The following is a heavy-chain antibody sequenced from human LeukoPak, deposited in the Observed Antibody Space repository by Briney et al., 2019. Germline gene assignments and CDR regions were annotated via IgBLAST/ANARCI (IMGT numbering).Heavy chain of an antibody. V-gene: IGHV4-38-2*02. CDR1: GYSISSGFY. Sequence: SETLSLTCTVSGYSISSGFYWGWIRQPPGKGLEWIGSIYHSGNTYYNPSLKSRVTISADTSKNQFSLRLSSVTAADTAVYYCARDSRSQVAGTYAFDIWGQGTMVTVSS. CDR3: ARDSRSQVAGTYAFDI. J-gene: IGHJ3*02. CDR2: IYHSGNT. D-gene: IGHD6-19*01.